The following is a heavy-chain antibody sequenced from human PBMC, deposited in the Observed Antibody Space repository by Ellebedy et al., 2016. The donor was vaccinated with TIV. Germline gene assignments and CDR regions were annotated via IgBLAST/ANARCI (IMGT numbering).Heavy chain of an antibody. V-gene: IGHV4-34*01. J-gene: IGHJ3*02. CDR3: ARASIFVVVIYDAFDI. Sequence: SETLSLTXAVYGGSFSGYYWSWIRQPPGKGLEWIGEINHSGSTNYNPSLKSRVTISVDTSKNQFSLKLSSVTAADTAVYYCARASIFVVVIYDAFDIWGQGTMVTVSS. D-gene: IGHD2-21*01. CDR2: INHSGST. CDR1: GGSFSGYY.